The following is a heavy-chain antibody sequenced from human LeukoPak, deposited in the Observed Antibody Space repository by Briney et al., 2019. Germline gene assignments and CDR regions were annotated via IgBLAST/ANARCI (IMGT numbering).Heavy chain of an antibody. J-gene: IGHJ5*02. D-gene: IGHD3-22*01. Sequence: SVKVSCKASGYTFTSYGIRWVRQAPGQGLEWMGWIIPIFGTAHYAHKFQGRVTITTDESKSTAYMELSSLRSEDTAVYYCARDHEYFYDSSGYYLNWFDPWGQGTLVTVSS. V-gene: IGHV1-69*05. CDR2: IIPIFGTA. CDR1: GYTFTSYG. CDR3: ARDHEYFYDSSGYYLNWFDP.